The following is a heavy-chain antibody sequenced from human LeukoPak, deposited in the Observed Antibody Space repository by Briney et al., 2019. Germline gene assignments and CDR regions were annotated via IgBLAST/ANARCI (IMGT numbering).Heavy chain of an antibody. CDR3: ARRNLRGDFDY. CDR1: GGSISSYY. V-gene: IGHV4-4*07. CDR2: IYTSGST. D-gene: IGHD3-10*01. Sequence: PSETLSLTCTVSGGSISSYYWSWIRQPAGKGLEWIGRIYTSGSTNYNPSLKSRVTISVDTSKNQFSQKLSSVTAADTAVYYCARRNLRGDFDYWGQGTLVTVSS. J-gene: IGHJ4*02.